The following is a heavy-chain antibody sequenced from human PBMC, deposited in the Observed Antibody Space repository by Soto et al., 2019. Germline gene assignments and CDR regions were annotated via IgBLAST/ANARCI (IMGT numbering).Heavy chain of an antibody. D-gene: IGHD2-21*02. CDR2: VNAGNGNT. V-gene: IGHV1-3*05. J-gene: IGHJ4*02. CDR3: ATSIVVVTALDY. Sequence: QVQLVQSGAEEKKPGASVKVSCKASGYTFTSYAMHWVRQAPGQRLEWMGWVNAGNGNTKYSQKFQGRVTITRDTSASTAYLELSSLRSEDTAVYYCATSIVVVTALDYWCQGTLVTVSS. CDR1: GYTFTSYA.